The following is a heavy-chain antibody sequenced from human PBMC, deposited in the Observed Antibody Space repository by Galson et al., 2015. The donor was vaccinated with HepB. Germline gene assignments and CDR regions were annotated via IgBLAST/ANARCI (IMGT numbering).Heavy chain of an antibody. CDR3: ARGSPGGYDYIWGSYRLDAFDI. CDR1: GGPISSYY. Sequence: ETLSLTCTVSGGPISSYYWSWIRQPPGKGLEWIGYIYYSGSTNYNPSLKSRVTISVDTSKNQFSLKLSSVTAADTAVYYCARGSPGGYDYIWGSYRLDAFDIWGQGTMVTVSS. D-gene: IGHD3-16*02. J-gene: IGHJ3*02. CDR2: IYYSGST. V-gene: IGHV4-59*01.